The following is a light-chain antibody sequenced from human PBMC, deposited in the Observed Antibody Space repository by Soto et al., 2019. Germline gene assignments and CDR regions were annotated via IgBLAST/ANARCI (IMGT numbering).Light chain of an antibody. V-gene: IGKV1-27*01. J-gene: IGKJ3*01. CDR2: AAS. Sequence: DIQMTQSPSSLSASVGDRVTITCRASQGLSNFLAWFQQKPGKVPKLLIYAASTLQSGVPSRFSGGGSGTDFTLPISSLQPEDVATYYCQKYNSALFTFGPGTKVDIK. CDR3: QKYNSALFT. CDR1: QGLSNF.